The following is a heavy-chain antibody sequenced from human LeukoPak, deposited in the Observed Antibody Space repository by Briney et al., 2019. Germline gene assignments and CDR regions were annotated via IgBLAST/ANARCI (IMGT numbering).Heavy chain of an antibody. D-gene: IGHD6-19*01. J-gene: IGHJ4*02. CDR1: GFTFSSYA. CDR3: AKVPLSAGGWYEY. V-gene: IGHV3-23*01. CDR2: ISGSGGST. Sequence: PGGSLRLSCAASGFTFSSYAMSWVRQAPGKGLGWVSAISGSGGSTYYADSVKGRFTISRDNSKNTLYLQMNSLRAEDTAFYYCAKVPLSAGGWYEYWGQGTLVTVSS.